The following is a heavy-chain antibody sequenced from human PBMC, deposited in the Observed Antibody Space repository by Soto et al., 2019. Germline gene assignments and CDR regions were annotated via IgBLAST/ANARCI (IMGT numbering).Heavy chain of an antibody. CDR1: GGSISSGDYY. CDR2: IYYSGST. J-gene: IGHJ4*02. D-gene: IGHD3-22*01. CDR3: AREGDISGYYVDY. V-gene: IGHV4-30-4*01. Sequence: QVQLQESGPGLVKPSQTLSLTCTVSGGSISSGDYYWSWIRQPPGKGLEWIGYIYYSGSTYYNPSLKSRVTISVDTSKNQFSLKLSYVTAADTAVYYCAREGDISGYYVDYWGQGTLVTVSS.